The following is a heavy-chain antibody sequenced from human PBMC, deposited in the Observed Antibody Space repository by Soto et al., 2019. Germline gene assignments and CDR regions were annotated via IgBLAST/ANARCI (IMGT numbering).Heavy chain of an antibody. CDR1: GGSISSYY. D-gene: IGHD3-3*01. J-gene: IGHJ6*02. CDR3: ARVAYDFWSGLEQYYYYGMDV. V-gene: IGHV4-4*07. CDR2: IYTSGST. Sequence: QVQLQESGPGLVKPSETLSLTCTVSGGSISSYYWSWIRQPAGKGLEWIGRIYTSGSTNYYPSLKSRVTMSVDTSKNQFSLKLSSVTAADTAVYYCARVAYDFWSGLEQYYYYGMDVWGQGTTVTVSS.